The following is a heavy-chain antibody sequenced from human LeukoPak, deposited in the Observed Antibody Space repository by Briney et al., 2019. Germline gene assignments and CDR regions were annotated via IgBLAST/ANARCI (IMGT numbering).Heavy chain of an antibody. J-gene: IGHJ5*02. CDR1: GFTFSSYG. CDR2: IWYDGSNK. CDR3: ARDGSSWYSNWFDP. D-gene: IGHD6-13*01. V-gene: IGHV3-33*01. Sequence: GGSLRFSCAASGFTFSSYGMHWVRQAPGKGLEWVAVIWYDGSNKYYADSVKGRFTISRDNSKNTLYLQMNSLRAEDTAVYYCARDGSSWYSNWFDPWGQGTLVTVSS.